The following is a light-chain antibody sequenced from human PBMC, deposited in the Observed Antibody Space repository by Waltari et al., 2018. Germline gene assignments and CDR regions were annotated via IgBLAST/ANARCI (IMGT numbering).Light chain of an antibody. CDR1: QSLLDGDGKTF. J-gene: IGKJ4*01. CDR2: EVS. Sequence: DIVLTQTPLSLSVTPGQSASISCKSSQSLLDGDGKTFLYWYLQKPGQPPQLLIYEVSNRFSGGQDRFRGRGSGTVFPRRISRGEVEDVGLYYCMKSLALPLISGGGTRVEIK. V-gene: IGKV2D-29*01. CDR3: MKSLALPLI.